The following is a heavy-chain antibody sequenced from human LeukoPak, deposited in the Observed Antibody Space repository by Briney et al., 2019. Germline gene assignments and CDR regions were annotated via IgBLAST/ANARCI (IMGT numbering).Heavy chain of an antibody. D-gene: IGHD2/OR15-2a*01. CDR2: IYPGDSDT. CDR1: GYIFSDFW. V-gene: IGHV5-51*01. J-gene: IGHJ4*02. Sequence: SGESLKISCKGSGYIFSDFWIVWVRQMPGQGLEWMGIIYPGDSDTRYSPSFQGQVTISADKSISTAYLQWSSLKASDTAMYYCARGPNMVPFDYWGQGTLVTVSS. CDR3: ARGPNMVPFDY.